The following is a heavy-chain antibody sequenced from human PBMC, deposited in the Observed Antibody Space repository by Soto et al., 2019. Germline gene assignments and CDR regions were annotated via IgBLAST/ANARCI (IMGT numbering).Heavy chain of an antibody. CDR2: IDNHGDGT. CDR3: GTVFDK. Sequence: EVQVVESGGGLVQPGGSLRLSCAASGFTFTNYWMHWVRQVPGEGLVWVSRIDNHGDGTSYADFVKSRFTISRDNAKNPLYLPINSLRLEDTAISYCGTVFDKWGQGTMVTVSS. CDR1: GFTFTNYW. V-gene: IGHV3-74*01. J-gene: IGHJ3*02.